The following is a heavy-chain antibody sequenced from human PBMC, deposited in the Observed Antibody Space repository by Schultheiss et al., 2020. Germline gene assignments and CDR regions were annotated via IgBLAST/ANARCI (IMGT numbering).Heavy chain of an antibody. J-gene: IGHJ6*02. D-gene: IGHD6-6*01. Sequence: GESLKISCAASGFTFSNAWMNWVRQAPGKGLEWVGRIRSKANSYATAYAASVKGRFTISRDDSKNTAYLQMNSLKTEDTAVYYCTRTTTLAARRGYYYYYGMDVWGQGTTVTVAS. CDR1: GFTFSNAW. CDR2: IRSKANSYAT. V-gene: IGHV3-73*01. CDR3: TRTTTLAARRGYYYYYGMDV.